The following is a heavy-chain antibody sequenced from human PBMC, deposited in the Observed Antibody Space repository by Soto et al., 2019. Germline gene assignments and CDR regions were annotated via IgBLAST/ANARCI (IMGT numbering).Heavy chain of an antibody. D-gene: IGHD3-10*01. Sequence: EVQLVESGGGLVKPGESLRLSCAASGFTFSTAWMTWVRQAPGRGLEWVARIKTTSDGGTIHYAAPVKGRFTISRDDSKDTLFLQMNSLKIEAAALYYCIRDHYGSTWGQGTLVTVSS. CDR2: IKTTSDGGTI. CDR1: GFTFSTAW. V-gene: IGHV3-15*01. J-gene: IGHJ5*02. CDR3: IRDHYGST.